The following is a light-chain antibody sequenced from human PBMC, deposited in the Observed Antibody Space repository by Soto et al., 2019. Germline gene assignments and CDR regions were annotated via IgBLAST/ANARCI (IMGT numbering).Light chain of an antibody. CDR1: SGSVSTSYY. CDR3: VLYMGSGNRV. V-gene: IGLV8-61*01. CDR2: STN. J-gene: IGLJ3*02. Sequence: QTVVTQEPSFSVSPGGTVTLTCGLSSGSVSTSYYPSWYQQTPGQAPRTLIYSTNTRSSGVPDRFSGSILGNKAALTITGAQADYECDDYWVLYMGSGNRVFGGGTKVTVL.